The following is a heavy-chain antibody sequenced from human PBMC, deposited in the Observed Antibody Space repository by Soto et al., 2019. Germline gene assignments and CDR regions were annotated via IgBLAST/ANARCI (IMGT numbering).Heavy chain of an antibody. Sequence: GGSLRRSCVASGFTGSSIYMSWVRQAPGKGLEWVSVIYSGDSTFYADSVKGRFTVSRDDSKNTLDLQMNSLRAEDTAVYYCARPTYYYDSSGPPAYWGQGT. V-gene: IGHV3-66*04. D-gene: IGHD3-22*01. CDR1: GFTGSSIY. CDR3: ARPTYYYDSSGPPAY. CDR2: IYSGDST. J-gene: IGHJ4*02.